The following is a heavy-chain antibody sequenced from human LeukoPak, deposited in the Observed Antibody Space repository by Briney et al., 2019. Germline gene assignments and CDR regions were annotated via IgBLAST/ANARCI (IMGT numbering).Heavy chain of an antibody. Sequence: PGGSLRLSCAPSGFTFSDYYMSWIRQAPGKGLEWVLYISSSGSTIYYADAVKGRFTISRDNAKKTLYLQMNSLRVEDTAVYYCARDWYYSIDYWGRGTLVTVSS. J-gene: IGHJ4*02. V-gene: IGHV3-11*04. CDR2: ISSSGSTI. CDR1: GFTFSDYY. CDR3: ARDWYYSIDY. D-gene: IGHD3-10*01.